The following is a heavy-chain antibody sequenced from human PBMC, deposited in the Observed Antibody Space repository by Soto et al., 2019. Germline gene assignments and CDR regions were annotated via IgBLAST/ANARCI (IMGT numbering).Heavy chain of an antibody. CDR1: GFTFSSYG. V-gene: IGHV3-30*18. CDR2: ISYDGSNK. J-gene: IGHJ4*02. CDR3: AKDRRGSPVTTDD. Sequence: GGSLRLSCAASGFTFSSYGMHWVRQAPGKGLEWVAVISYDGSNKYYADSVKGRFTISRDNSKNTLYLQMNSLRAEDTAVYYCAKDRRGSPVTTDDWGQGT. D-gene: IGHD4-17*01.